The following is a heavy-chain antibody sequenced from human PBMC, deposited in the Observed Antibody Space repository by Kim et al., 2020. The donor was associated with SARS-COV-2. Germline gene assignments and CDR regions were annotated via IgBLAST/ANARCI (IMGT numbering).Heavy chain of an antibody. CDR3: ARLGPVTANYYDGMDV. J-gene: IGHJ6*02. Sequence: GGSLRLSCAPSGFIVSNTYLSWVRQAPGKGLEWVSVIYTGATTYYADSVKGRFTISRDNSRNTVYLQMNSLRADDTAVYYCARLGPVTANYYDGMDVWGQGTTVTVSS. CDR2: IYTGATT. D-gene: IGHD2-21*02. CDR1: GFIVSNTY. V-gene: IGHV3-53*01.